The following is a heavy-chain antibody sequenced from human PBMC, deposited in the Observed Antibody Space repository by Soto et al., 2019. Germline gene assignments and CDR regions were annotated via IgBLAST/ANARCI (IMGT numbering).Heavy chain of an antibody. Sequence: QVQLQESGPGLVKPSQTLSLTCTVSAGSIRSGDYYWTWIRQPPGRGLEWIGYIDHSGSAYYTPSLKSRATISIDTSNNQFSLKMTSVTAADTAVYYCAGELGTFYFNHWGQGTLVTVSS. D-gene: IGHD7-27*01. J-gene: IGHJ4*02. V-gene: IGHV4-30-4*01. CDR2: IDHSGSA. CDR3: AGELGTFYFNH. CDR1: AGSIRSGDYY.